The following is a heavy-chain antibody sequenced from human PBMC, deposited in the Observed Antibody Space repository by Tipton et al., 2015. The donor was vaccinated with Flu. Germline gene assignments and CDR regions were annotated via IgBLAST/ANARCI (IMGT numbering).Heavy chain of an antibody. CDR3: ARDFYCSSTSCYPGWFDP. D-gene: IGHD2-2*01. CDR2: ISSSSSTI. Sequence: SLRLSCAASGFTFSSYSMNWVRQAPGKGLEWVSYISSSSSTIYYADSVKGRFTISRDNAKNSLYLQMNSLRAEDTAVYYCARDFYCSSTSCYPGWFDPWGQGTLVTVSS. CDR1: GFTFSSYS. J-gene: IGHJ5*02. V-gene: IGHV3-48*01.